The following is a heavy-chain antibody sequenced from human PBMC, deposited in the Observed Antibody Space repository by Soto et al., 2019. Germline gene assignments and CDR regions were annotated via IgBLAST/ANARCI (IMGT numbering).Heavy chain of an antibody. D-gene: IGHD6-6*01. CDR1: GFTFSSYA. V-gene: IGHV3-23*01. J-gene: IGHJ4*02. CDR3: AKEISEYSSFDY. CDR2: ISGSGGST. Sequence: GGSLRLSCAASGFTFSSYAMSWVRQAPGKGLEWVSAISGSGGSTYYADTVKGRFPISRDNSKNTLYLQMNSLRAEDTAVYYCAKEISEYSSFDYWGQGTLVTVSS.